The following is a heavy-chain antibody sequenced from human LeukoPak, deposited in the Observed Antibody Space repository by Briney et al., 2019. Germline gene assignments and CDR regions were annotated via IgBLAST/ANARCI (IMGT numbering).Heavy chain of an antibody. D-gene: IGHD6-19*01. CDR3: ARGSEGNSSGRYGRYFDY. Sequence: PGGSLRLSCAASGFTFSNYNMNWVRQAPGKGLEWVSYISSTSSTIYYADSVKGRFTISRDNAKNSLFLQMNSLRDEDTAVYYCARGSEGNSSGRYGRYFDYWGQGTLVTVSS. V-gene: IGHV3-48*02. J-gene: IGHJ4*02. CDR1: GFTFSNYN. CDR2: ISSTSSTI.